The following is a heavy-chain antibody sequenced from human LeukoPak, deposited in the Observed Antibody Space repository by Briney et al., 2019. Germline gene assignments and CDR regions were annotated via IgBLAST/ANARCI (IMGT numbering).Heavy chain of an antibody. V-gene: IGHV4-39*01. CDR1: CDSIRSSGHN. Sequence: PSETLSLTCTVSCDSIRSSGHNWDWIRQPPGKGLEYIGSIFYSGNTYYNPSLKSRVTISVDTSKNQFSLKLSSVAAADTAVYYCARRPKQPGFWSGYVDYWGQGTLVTVSS. D-gene: IGHD3-3*01. CDR2: IFYSGNT. J-gene: IGHJ4*02. CDR3: ARRPKQPGFWSGYVDY.